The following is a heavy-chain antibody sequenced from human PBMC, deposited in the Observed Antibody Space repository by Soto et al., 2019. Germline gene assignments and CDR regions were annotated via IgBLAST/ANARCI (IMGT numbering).Heavy chain of an antibody. CDR2: IILILGIA. J-gene: IGHJ5*02. Sequence: QVQLVQSGAEVKKPGSSVKVSCKASGGTFSSYTISWVRQAPGQGLEWMGRIILILGIANYAQKFQGRVTSTADKATSTAYMELSSLRSEDTAVYYCARYSRYCSGGSCYNWFAPWGQGTLVTVSS. CDR1: GGTFSSYT. D-gene: IGHD2-15*01. CDR3: ARYSRYCSGGSCYNWFAP. V-gene: IGHV1-69*02.